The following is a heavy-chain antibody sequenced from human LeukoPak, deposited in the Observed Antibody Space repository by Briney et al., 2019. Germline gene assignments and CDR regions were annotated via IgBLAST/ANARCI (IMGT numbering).Heavy chain of an antibody. CDR2: INPDGSVT. CDR1: GLTFNTYW. J-gene: IGHJ4*02. CDR3: ARSSNVLRFLEWLPLNHYFDY. Sequence: GGSLRLSCLASGLTFNTYWMHWVRHVPGKGPVWVSRINPDGSVTWDADSVRGRFTISRDNSKNTLYLQMNSLRAEDTAVYYCARSSNVLRFLEWLPLNHYFDYWGQGTLVTVSS. D-gene: IGHD3-3*01. V-gene: IGHV3-74*01.